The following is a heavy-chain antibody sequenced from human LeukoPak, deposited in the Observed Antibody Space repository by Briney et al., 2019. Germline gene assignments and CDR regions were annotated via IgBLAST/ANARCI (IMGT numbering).Heavy chain of an antibody. CDR2: INGGNADT. D-gene: IGHD1-26*01. Sequence: GASVKVSCKTSGYTFTDFTMHWFRQAPGQRLEWMGCINGGNADTQYSQNFQGRVTMTEDTSTDTAYMELSSLRSEDTAVYYCATDPFGSPGYWGQGTLVTVSS. CDR1: GYTFTDFT. J-gene: IGHJ4*02. V-gene: IGHV1-3*01. CDR3: ATDPFGSPGY.